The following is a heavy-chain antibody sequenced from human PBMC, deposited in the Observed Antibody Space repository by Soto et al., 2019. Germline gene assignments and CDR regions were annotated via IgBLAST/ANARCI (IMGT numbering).Heavy chain of an antibody. CDR3: ATWTTRSPDAFDI. V-gene: IGHV1-69*13. CDR2: IIPIFGTA. J-gene: IGHJ3*02. Sequence: GASVKVSCEASGGTFSSYAISWVRQAPGQGLEWMGGIIPIFGTANYAQKFQGRVTITADESTSTAYMELSSLRSEDTAVYYCATWTTRSPDAFDIWGQATMVTV. CDR1: GGTFSSYA. D-gene: IGHD1-1*01.